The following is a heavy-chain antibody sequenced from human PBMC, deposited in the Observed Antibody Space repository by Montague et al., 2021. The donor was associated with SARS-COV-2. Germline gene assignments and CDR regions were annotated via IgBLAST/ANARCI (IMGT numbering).Heavy chain of an antibody. CDR2: IYASGGT. CDR3: ASSYGSGYYGFDY. D-gene: IGHD3-10*01. J-gene: IGHJ4*02. CDR1: GEPISGFF. Sequence: SETLSLTCSVSGEPISGFFWNWIRQPAGKGLEWIGRIYASGGTDYNPSLESRVTVSVDTSKSQFSLNLNSLTVADTAVYYCASSYGSGYYGFDYWGQGIPVTVSS. V-gene: IGHV4-4*07.